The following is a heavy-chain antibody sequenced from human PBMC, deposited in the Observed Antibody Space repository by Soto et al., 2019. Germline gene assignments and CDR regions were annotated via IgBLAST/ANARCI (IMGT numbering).Heavy chain of an antibody. CDR3: ARDYYDSSGYQPFDY. V-gene: IGHV1-3*01. D-gene: IGHD3-22*01. CDR1: GYTFTSYA. J-gene: IGHJ4*02. CDR2: INAGNGNT. Sequence: ASVKVSCKASGYTFTSYAMHWVRQAPGQGLEWMGWINAGNGNTKYSQKFQGRVTITRDTSASTAYMELSSLKSEDTAVYYCARDYYDSSGYQPFDYWGQGTLVTVSS.